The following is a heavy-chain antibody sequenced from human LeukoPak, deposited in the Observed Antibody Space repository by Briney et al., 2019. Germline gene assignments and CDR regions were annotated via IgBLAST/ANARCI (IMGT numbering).Heavy chain of an antibody. Sequence: GGSLRLSCVGSGFTFSSYTMNWVRQAPGKGLEWVSFISSSSDFIYYADSVRGRFTISRDNAKNSLYLQMNSLRAEDTAVYYCARFRTWGDKAFDYWGQGTLVTVSS. CDR1: GFTFSSYT. J-gene: IGHJ4*02. CDR2: ISSSSDFI. V-gene: IGHV3-21*06. CDR3: ARFRTWGDKAFDY. D-gene: IGHD2-21*02.